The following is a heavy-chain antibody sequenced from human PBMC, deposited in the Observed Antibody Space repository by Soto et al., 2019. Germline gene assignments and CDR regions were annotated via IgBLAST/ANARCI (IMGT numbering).Heavy chain of an antibody. CDR2: ISWHSGRI. D-gene: IGHD6-19*01. Sequence: EVQLVESGGGLVQPGGSLRLSCAASGFTFDDYSMHWVRQAPGRGLEWVSGISWHSGRIDYADSVKGRFTISGDNAKNFLYPQMDGRRPEDTPLYYCGSGDLGAVAGYFEYWGQGTVVTVYS. J-gene: IGHJ4*02. V-gene: IGHV3-9*01. CDR1: GFTFDDYS. CDR3: GSGDLGAVAGYFEY.